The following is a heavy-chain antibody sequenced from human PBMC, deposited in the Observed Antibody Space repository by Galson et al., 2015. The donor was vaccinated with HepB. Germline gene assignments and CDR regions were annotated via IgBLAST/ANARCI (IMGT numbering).Heavy chain of an antibody. CDR3: ARDRSGTTRGEPAY. CDR1: GFTFNSYG. CDR2: ISAYNGNT. D-gene: IGHD1-7*01. V-gene: IGHV1-18*01. Sequence: SVKVSCKASGFTFNSYGFTWVRQAPGQGLEWIGWISAYNGNTDYAQKFQGRVTMTTDTSTTTAYLDLGSLRSDDTAVYYCARDRSGTTRGEPAYWGQGSLVIVSS. J-gene: IGHJ4*02.